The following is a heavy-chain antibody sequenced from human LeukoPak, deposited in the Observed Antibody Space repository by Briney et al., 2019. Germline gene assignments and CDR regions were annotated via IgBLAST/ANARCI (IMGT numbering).Heavy chain of an antibody. V-gene: IGHV3-23*01. CDR3: AKGDVVTAILPLDY. D-gene: IGHD5-12*01. J-gene: IGHJ4*02. Sequence: PGGSLRLSCAASGFTFSSYAMSWVRQAPGKGLEWVSGISGSGGTTYYADSVQGRFTISRDNSKKTLFLRMSSLRAEDTAVYYCAKGDVVTAILPLDYWGQGTLVIVSS. CDR1: GFTFSSYA. CDR2: ISGSGGTT.